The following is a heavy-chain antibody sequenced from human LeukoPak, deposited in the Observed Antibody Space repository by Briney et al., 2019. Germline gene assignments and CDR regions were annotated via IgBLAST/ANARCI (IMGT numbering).Heavy chain of an antibody. J-gene: IGHJ6*02. Sequence: GSLRLSCAASGFTFSSYAMSWVRQAPGKGLEWVSSISSSSSYIYYADSVKGRFTISRDNAKNSLYLQMNSLRAEDTALYYCAKDLARGRGVIGGNYYYGMDVWRQGTTVTVSS. CDR1: GFTFSSYA. CDR2: ISSSSSYI. CDR3: AKDLARGRGVIGGNYYYGMDV. V-gene: IGHV3-21*04. D-gene: IGHD3-10*01.